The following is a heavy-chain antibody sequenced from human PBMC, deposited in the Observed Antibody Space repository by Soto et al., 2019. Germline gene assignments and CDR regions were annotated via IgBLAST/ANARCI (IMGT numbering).Heavy chain of an antibody. D-gene: IGHD1-26*01. CDR2: ISYDGSNK. Sequence: PGGSLRLSCAASGFTFSDSYMSWIRQAPGKGLEWVAVISYDGSNKYYADSVKGRFTISRDNSKNTLYLQMNSLRAEDTAVYYCAKTGGSYSYWFDPWGQGTLVTVSS. V-gene: IGHV3-30*18. J-gene: IGHJ5*02. CDR3: AKTGGSYSYWFDP. CDR1: GFTFSDSY.